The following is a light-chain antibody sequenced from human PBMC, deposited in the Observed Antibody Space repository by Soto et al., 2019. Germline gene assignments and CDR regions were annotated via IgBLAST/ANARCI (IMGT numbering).Light chain of an antibody. Sequence: ETVLTQSPGTLSLSPGERATLSCRATQTIRSNYLAWYRQTPGQDPRLLIYGASNRATGIPDRVRGSGSGTDFTLIISRLEPEDFALYYCQQYGSSPWTFGQGTKVEIK. CDR2: GAS. V-gene: IGKV3-20*01. CDR3: QQYGSSPWT. CDR1: QTIRSNY. J-gene: IGKJ1*01.